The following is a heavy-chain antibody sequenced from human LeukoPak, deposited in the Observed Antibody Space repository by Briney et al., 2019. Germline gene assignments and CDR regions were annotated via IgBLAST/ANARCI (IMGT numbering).Heavy chain of an antibody. J-gene: IGHJ3*02. D-gene: IGHD5-12*01. CDR3: AKDRGWLLKRVNDAFDI. CDR1: GFTVSSNY. CDR2: ISGSGGST. Sequence: QPGGSLRLSCAASGFTVSSNYMSWVRQAPGKGLEWVSAISGSGGSTYYADSVKGRFTFSRDNSKNTLYLQMNSLRAEDTAVYYCAKDRGWLLKRVNDAFDIWGQGTMVTVSS. V-gene: IGHV3-23*01.